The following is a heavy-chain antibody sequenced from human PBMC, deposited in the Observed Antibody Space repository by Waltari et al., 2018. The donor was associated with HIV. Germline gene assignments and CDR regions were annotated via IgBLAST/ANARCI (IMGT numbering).Heavy chain of an antibody. J-gene: IGHJ6*01. D-gene: IGHD3-16*01. CDR1: GLHVNGSG. Sequence: GGLVRPSGSRILSCVASGLHVNGSGVAWVPPAPGKGLEWVDNINGEGSEKVYIDSLKGLFIISRNNAKNSVFLQMDRLRAEDTAIYYCARDLTPTAGPFNYYYALDVWGQGATVTVST. CDR3: ARDLTPTAGPFNYYYALDV. CDR2: INGEGSEK. V-gene: IGHV3-7*01.